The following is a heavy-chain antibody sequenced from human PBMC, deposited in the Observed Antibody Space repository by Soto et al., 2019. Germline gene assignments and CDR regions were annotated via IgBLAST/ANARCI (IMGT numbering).Heavy chain of an antibody. V-gene: IGHV1-2*02. CDR2: INPKFGDT. Sequence: QVQLVQSGAEVKDPGDSVRVSCEASGYTFTAYHINWVRQAPGQGLEWMGWINPKFGDTTYAQDFQGRVSMTRDMSISTVYMELSRLTSDDTAIYYCARNMDYYYGRGSGNGHGVWGQGTTVTVFS. D-gene: IGHD3-10*02. J-gene: IGHJ6*02. CDR1: GYTFTAYH. CDR3: ARNMDYYYGRGSGNGHGV.